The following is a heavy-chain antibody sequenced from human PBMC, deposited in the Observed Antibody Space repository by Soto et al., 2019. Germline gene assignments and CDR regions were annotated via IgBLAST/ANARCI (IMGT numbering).Heavy chain of an antibody. V-gene: IGHV4-4*07. CDR3: ARGQRFSDWFDP. CDR2: IYSSGST. J-gene: IGHJ5*02. Sequence: QVHLQESGPGLVKPSETLSLTCTVSGGAISTYYWTWIRQPAGTGLEWIGRIYSSGSTKYNPSLQSRVTMSLDTSNNQFSLRLTSVTAADTAVYYCARGQRFSDWFDPWGQGTLVTVSS. CDR1: GGAISTYY. D-gene: IGHD3-3*01.